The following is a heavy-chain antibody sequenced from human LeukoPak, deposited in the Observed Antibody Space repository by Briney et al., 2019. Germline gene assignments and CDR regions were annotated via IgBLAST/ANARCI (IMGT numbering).Heavy chain of an antibody. CDR1: GFNFDDYA. CDR3: ARVVSSGLDY. Sequence: ALRLFWSAFGFNFDDYAMPRGRQAPGKGLGGVSGISWNSGSIGYADSVKGRFTISRDNAKNTLYLQINSLRAEDTAVYYCARVVSSGLDYWGQGTLVTVSS. V-gene: IGHV3-9*01. D-gene: IGHD6-19*01. CDR2: ISWNSGSI. J-gene: IGHJ4*02.